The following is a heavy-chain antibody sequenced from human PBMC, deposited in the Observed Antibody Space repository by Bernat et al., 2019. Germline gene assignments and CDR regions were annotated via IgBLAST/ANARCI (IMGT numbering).Heavy chain of an antibody. D-gene: IGHD2-8*01. CDR2: ISSNGGST. J-gene: IGHJ3*02. CDR1: GFTFSSYA. CDR3: ARELYDTLTNGYAFDI. V-gene: IGHV3-64*01. Sequence: EVQLVESGGGLVQPGGSLRLSCAASGFTFSSYAMHWVRQAPGKGLEYVSAISSNGGSTYYANSVKGRFTISRDNSRNTLYLQMGSLRAEDMAVYYCARELYDTLTNGYAFDIWGQGTMVTVSS.